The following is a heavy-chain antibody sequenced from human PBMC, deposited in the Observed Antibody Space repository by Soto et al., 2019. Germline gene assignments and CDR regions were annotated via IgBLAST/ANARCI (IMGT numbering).Heavy chain of an antibody. D-gene: IGHD1-26*01. J-gene: IGHJ4*02. CDR3: ATEMGATQGPFDN. CDR2: LSNTGRRT. CDR1: VFPFGANA. Sequence: EVQVLESGGGLVQPGGSLRLSCVVSVFPFGANAMSWVRQAPGRGLEWVSGLSNTGRRTSYADSVKGRFNISRDNSENTVYLQMNSLRVEDTAVYYCATEMGATQGPFDNWGQGTLVTVSS. V-gene: IGHV3-23*01.